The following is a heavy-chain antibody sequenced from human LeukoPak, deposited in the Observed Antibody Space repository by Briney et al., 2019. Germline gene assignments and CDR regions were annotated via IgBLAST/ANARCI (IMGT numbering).Heavy chain of an antibody. CDR1: GGSISSYY. CDR2: IYYSGST. V-gene: IGHV4-59*08. D-gene: IGHD3-9*01. CDR3: ARLNYDILTGYYRYFDY. Sequence: SETLSLTCTVSGGSISSYYWSWIRQPPGKGLEWIGYIYYSGSTNYNPSLKSRVTISVDTSKNQFSLKLSSVTAPDTAVYYCARLNYDILTGYYRYFDYWGQGTLVTVSS. J-gene: IGHJ4*02.